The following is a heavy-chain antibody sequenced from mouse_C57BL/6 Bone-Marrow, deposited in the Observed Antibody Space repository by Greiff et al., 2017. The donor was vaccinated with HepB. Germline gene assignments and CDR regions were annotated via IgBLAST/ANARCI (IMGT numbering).Heavy chain of an antibody. D-gene: IGHD2-4*01. V-gene: IGHV6-6*01. CDR2: IRNKANNHAT. CDR3: TRGRRLRRFAY. J-gene: IGHJ3*01. Sequence: EVQLQESGGGLVQPGGSMKLSCAASGFTFSDAWMAWVRQSPEKGLEWVAEIRNKANNHATYYAEYVKGRFTISRDDAKSSVYLQMNSLRAEDTGIYYCTRGRRLRRFAYWGQGTLVTVSA. CDR1: GFTFSDAW.